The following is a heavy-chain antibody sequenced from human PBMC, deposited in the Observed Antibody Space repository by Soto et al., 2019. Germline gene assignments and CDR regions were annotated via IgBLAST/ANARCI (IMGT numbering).Heavy chain of an antibody. J-gene: IGHJ6*02. Sequence: PGGSLRLSCAASGFTFSSYAMTWVRQAPGKGLGWVSIISGSGGSTYYADSVKGRFTISRDDSKNTLFLQMNSLRAEDTAVYYCAFTLGGSYSPPGGAYGMDVWGQGTTVTVSS. V-gene: IGHV3-23*01. CDR3: AFTLGGSYSPPGGAYGMDV. CDR1: GFTFSSYA. CDR2: ISGSGGST. D-gene: IGHD1-26*01.